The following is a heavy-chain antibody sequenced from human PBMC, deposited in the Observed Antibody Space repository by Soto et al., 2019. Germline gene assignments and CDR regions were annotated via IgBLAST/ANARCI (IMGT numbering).Heavy chain of an antibody. CDR2: IRSDGDTT. Sequence: EVQVLEGGGGLVQPGGSLRLSCAASGFTFSSNGMTWVRQAPGKGLEWVSGIRSDGDTTYNADSVKGRFTVSRDTSKNTVDLQMNSLRVEDTAIYYCAKGKGVGATTDGANCWGQGTLVTVSS. J-gene: IGHJ4*02. CDR1: GFTFSSNG. CDR3: AKGKGVGATTDGANC. V-gene: IGHV3-23*01. D-gene: IGHD1-26*01.